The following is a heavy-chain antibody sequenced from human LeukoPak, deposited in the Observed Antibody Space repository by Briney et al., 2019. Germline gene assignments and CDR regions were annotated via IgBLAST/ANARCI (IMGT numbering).Heavy chain of an antibody. CDR1: GGSISSSSYY. V-gene: IGHV4-39*01. D-gene: IGHD1-26*01. J-gene: IGHJ4*02. CDR2: IYYSGST. Sequence: KPSETLSLTCTVSGGSISSSSYYWGWIRQPPGKGLEWIGSIYYSGSTYYNPSLKSRVTISIDTSKNQFSLKLSSVTAADTAVYYCARLEWELLHIDYWGQGTLVTVSS. CDR3: ARLEWELLHIDY.